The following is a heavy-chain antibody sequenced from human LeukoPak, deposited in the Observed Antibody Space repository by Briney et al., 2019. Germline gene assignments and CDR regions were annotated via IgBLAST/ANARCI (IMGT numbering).Heavy chain of an antibody. Sequence: PGGSLRLSCAASGFTFSSYAMSWVRQAPGKGLEWVSAISGSGGSTYYADSVKGRFTISRDNSKNTLYLQMNSLRAEDTAVYYCAKGDQIQLWLRFRTSFDYWGQGTLVTVSS. CDR3: AKGDQIQLWLRFRTSFDY. D-gene: IGHD5-18*01. CDR2: ISGSGGST. V-gene: IGHV3-23*01. J-gene: IGHJ4*02. CDR1: GFTFSSYA.